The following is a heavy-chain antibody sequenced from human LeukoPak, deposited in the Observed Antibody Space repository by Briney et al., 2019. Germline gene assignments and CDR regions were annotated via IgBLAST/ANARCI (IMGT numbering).Heavy chain of an antibody. CDR2: IIPIFGTA. V-gene: IGHV1-69*05. CDR1: GGTFSSYA. CDR3: ASYYYDSSGYYSIDY. Sequence: GASVKVSCKASGGTFSSYAISWVRQAPGQGLEWMGGIIPIFGTANYAQKFQGRVTITTDESTSTAYMELSSLRSEDTAVYYCASYYYDSSGYYSIDYWGQGTLVTVSS. J-gene: IGHJ4*02. D-gene: IGHD3-22*01.